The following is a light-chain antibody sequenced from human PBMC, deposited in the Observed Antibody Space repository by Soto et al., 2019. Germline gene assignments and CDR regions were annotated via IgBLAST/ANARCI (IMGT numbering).Light chain of an antibody. J-gene: IGLJ1*01. Sequence: QSVLTQPASVSGSPGQSITISCTGTSSDVGGYNYVSWYQQHPGKAPKLMIYEVSNRPSGVSNRFSGSKSDNTASLTISGLQAEDEADYYCSSYTSFSTYVFGTGTKRTVL. CDR1: SSDVGGYNY. CDR3: SSYTSFSTYV. CDR2: EVS. V-gene: IGLV2-14*01.